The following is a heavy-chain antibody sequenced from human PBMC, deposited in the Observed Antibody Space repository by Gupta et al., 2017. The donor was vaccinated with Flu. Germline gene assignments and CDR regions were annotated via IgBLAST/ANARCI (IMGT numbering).Heavy chain of an antibody. J-gene: IGHJ4*02. CDR2: IFPGDSDT. CDR1: GYTFTSHW. CDR3: ARWAYSDYHTRGFDY. Sequence: EVQLVQSGAEVKKPGESLKISCKGSGYTFTSHWIGWVRQMPGKGLEWMGIIFPGDSDTRYSPSFQGQVTFSADKSINSAYLQWSSLKASDTAMYYCARWAYSDYHTRGFDYWGQGTLGTVSS. D-gene: IGHD5-12*01. V-gene: IGHV5-51*01.